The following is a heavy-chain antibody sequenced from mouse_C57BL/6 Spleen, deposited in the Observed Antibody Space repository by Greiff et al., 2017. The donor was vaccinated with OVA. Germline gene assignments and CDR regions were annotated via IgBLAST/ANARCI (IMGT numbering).Heavy chain of an antibody. J-gene: IGHJ4*01. Sequence: QVQLQQPGAELVRPGSSVQLSCKASGYTFTRYWMHWVKQRPLPGLEWIGNIDPSDSETHSNQKFKAKATWTVDTSSSPASMQLSSLSSEDSAVYYCARHLYSNYARDYWGQGTSVTVSS. CDR2: IDPSDSET. D-gene: IGHD2-5*01. CDR1: GYTFTRYW. CDR3: ARHLYSNYARDY. V-gene: IGHV1-52*01.